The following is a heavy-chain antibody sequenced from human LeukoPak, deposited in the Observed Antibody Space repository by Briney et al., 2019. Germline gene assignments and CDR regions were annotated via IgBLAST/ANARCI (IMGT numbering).Heavy chain of an antibody. D-gene: IGHD5-18*01. V-gene: IGHV3-48*01. CDR1: GFTFSSYS. Sequence: GGSLRLSCAASGFTFSSYSMMWVRQAPGKGLEWVSYISSSSTTIHYADSVKGRFTISRDNAKNSVYLQMNSLRAEDTAVYYCARAGMETDPLDYYYYMDVWGKGTTVTVSS. CDR2: ISSSSTTI. CDR3: ARAGMETDPLDYYYYMDV. J-gene: IGHJ6*03.